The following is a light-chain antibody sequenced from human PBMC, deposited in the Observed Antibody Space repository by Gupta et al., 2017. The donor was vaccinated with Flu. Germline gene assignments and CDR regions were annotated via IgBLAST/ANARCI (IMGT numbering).Light chain of an antibody. Sequence: GDALPDNNSDWYQQKSGHAPVLVIYEDGKRPPGIPDKCSGATSGASATFTISGAQVDDEADYYYYSADRSGDHYVFGTGTKVTVL. CDR1: ALPDNN. CDR3: YSADRSGDHYV. V-gene: IGLV3-10*01. J-gene: IGLJ1*01. CDR2: EDG.